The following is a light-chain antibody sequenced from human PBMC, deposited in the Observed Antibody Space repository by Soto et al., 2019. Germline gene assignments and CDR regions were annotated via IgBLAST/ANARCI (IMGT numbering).Light chain of an antibody. CDR1: QGITNY. CDR2: AAS. Sequence: DIQMTQSPYSLSASVGDRVTITCRASQGITNYLAWYQQKAGEVPKLLISAASTLQSRVPSRCSASGSWTDFTITISSLQPEDVATYYCQKYNSAPFTFGPGTKVDIK. V-gene: IGKV1-27*01. CDR3: QKYNSAPFT. J-gene: IGKJ3*01.